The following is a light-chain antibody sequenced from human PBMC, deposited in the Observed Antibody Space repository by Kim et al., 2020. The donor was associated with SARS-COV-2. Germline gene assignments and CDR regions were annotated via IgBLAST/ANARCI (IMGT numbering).Light chain of an antibody. CDR3: QTWDTGIRV. V-gene: IGLV4-69*01. CDR1: SGHSSYA. CDR2: VNRDGSH. J-gene: IGLJ3*02. Sequence: QLVLTQSPSASASLGASVQLTCILSSGHSSYAIAWHQQQPGKGPRFLMKVNRDGSHIKGDGIPDRFSGSTSGAERYLTISSLQPEDEADYYCQTWDTGIRVFGGGTQLPS.